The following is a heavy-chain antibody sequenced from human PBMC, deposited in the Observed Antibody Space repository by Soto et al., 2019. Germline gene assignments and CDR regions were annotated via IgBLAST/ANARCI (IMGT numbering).Heavy chain of an antibody. D-gene: IGHD1-26*01. Sequence: EVQLLESGGGLVQPGGSLRLSCVASGFSFGTYAMTWVRQVPGKGLEWVSTISGGIGSTFYADSVKGRFTISRDISKKMLFLHMNGLRGEDTGTDYCAKGDARYFDYWGRGTLVTVSS. CDR3: AKGDARYFDY. J-gene: IGHJ4*02. V-gene: IGHV3-23*01. CDR2: ISGGIGST. CDR1: GFSFGTYA.